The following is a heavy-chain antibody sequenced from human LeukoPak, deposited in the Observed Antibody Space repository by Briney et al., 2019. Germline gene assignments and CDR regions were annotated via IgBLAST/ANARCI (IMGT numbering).Heavy chain of an antibody. J-gene: IGHJ5*02. D-gene: IGHD3-10*01. CDR3: AKVARDGSGSYTWFDP. V-gene: IGHV3-23*01. Sequence: PGGSLRLSCAASGFTFSSYAMSWVRQAPGKGLEWVSAISGSGGSTYYADSVKGRFTISRDNSKNTLYLQMNSLRAEDTAVYYCAKVARDGSGSYTWFDPWGQGTLVTVSS. CDR1: GFTFSSYA. CDR2: ISGSGGST.